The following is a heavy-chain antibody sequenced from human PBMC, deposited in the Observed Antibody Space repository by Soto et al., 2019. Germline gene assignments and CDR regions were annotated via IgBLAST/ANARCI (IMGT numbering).Heavy chain of an antibody. CDR2: ISGSGGST. CDR1: GFTFSSYA. CDR3: ANLQLAFWSGYMYGMDV. J-gene: IGHJ6*02. V-gene: IGHV3-23*01. Sequence: PGGSLRLSCAASGFTFSSYAMSWVRQAPGKGLEWVSAISGSGGSTYYADSVKGLFTISRDNSKNTLYLQMNSLRAEDTAVYYCANLQLAFWSGYMYGMDVWGQGTTVTVYS. D-gene: IGHD3-3*01.